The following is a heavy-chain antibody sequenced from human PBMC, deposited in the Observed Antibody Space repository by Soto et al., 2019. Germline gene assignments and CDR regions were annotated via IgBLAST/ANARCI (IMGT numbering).Heavy chain of an antibody. J-gene: IGHJ5*02. CDR1: GGSISSSSYY. CDR3: ARNVSLNCTNGVCYNWFDP. V-gene: IGHV4-39*07. CDR2: IYYSGST. D-gene: IGHD2-8*01. Sequence: SETLSLTCTVSGGSISSSSYYWGWIRQPPGKGLEWIGSIYYSGSTYYNPSLKSRVTISVDTSKNQFSLKLSSVTAADTAVYYCARNVSLNCTNGVCYNWFDPWGQGTLVTVSS.